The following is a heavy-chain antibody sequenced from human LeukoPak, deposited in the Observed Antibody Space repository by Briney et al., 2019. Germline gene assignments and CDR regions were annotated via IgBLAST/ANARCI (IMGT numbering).Heavy chain of an antibody. CDR1: GGSISSNW. D-gene: IGHD3-10*01. J-gene: IGHJ4*02. V-gene: IGHV4-4*02. CDR2: IEDRGNT. CDR3: AGAGTYYLDN. Sequence: PSETLSLTCAVSGGSISSNWWSWVRQPPGKGLEWIGEIEDRGNTNYNPSLKSRVTISVDKSKNQFSLKLSSLTAADTAVYYCAGAGTYYLDNWGQGTLVTDSS.